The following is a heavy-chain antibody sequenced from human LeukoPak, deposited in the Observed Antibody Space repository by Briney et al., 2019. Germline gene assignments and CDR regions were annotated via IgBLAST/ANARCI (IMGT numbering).Heavy chain of an antibody. CDR1: GFTFSNAW. V-gene: IGHV3-15*07. CDR2: IKSKTDGGTT. Sequence: PGGSLRLSCAASGFTFSNAWMNWVRQAPGKGLEWVGRIKSKTDGGTTDYAAPVKGRFTISRDDSKNTLYLQMNSLKTEDTAVYYCTTDPIVGATPTDYWGQGTLVTVSS. CDR3: TTDPIVGATPTDY. D-gene: IGHD1-26*01. J-gene: IGHJ4*02.